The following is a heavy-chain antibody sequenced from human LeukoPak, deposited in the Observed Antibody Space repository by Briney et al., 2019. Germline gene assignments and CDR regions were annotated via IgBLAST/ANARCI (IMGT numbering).Heavy chain of an antibody. V-gene: IGHV3-53*01. CDR3: ARDRAPPASWYFDL. CDR1: GFTISTNY. D-gene: IGHD3-10*01. CDR2: LYSEGDI. Sequence: GGSLRLSYAVYGFTISTNYMGSVRQAPGKGLEWVSILYSEGDIDYADFVRGRLTITRDNSRNTLFLQMNTLRGDDSAVYHCARDRAPPASWYFDLWGRGTLVTVSS. J-gene: IGHJ2*01.